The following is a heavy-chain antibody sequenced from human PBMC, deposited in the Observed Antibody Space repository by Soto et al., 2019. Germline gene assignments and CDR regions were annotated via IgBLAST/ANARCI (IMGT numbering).Heavy chain of an antibody. J-gene: IGHJ6*03. CDR2: FDPEDGET. CDR3: ARTTVTASYYYMDV. Sequence: ASVKVSCKVSGYTLTELSMHWLRQAPGKGLEWMGGFDPEDGETIYAQKVQGRVTMTEDTSTSTAYMELTSLRSDDMALYYCARTTVTASYYYMDVWGKGSTVTVSS. CDR1: GYTLTELS. D-gene: IGHD4-17*01. V-gene: IGHV1-24*01.